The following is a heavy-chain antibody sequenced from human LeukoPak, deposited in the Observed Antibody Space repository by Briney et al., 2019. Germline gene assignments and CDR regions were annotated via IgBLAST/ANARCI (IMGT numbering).Heavy chain of an antibody. J-gene: IGHJ4*02. CDR3: ARLGGSGILDYFDY. CDR1: GFTFSSYS. CDR2: ISSSSSDI. D-gene: IGHD3-10*01. Sequence: GGSLRLSCAASGFTFSSYSMNWVRQAPGKGLEWVSYISSSSSDIYYADSVKGRFTISRDNAKNSLYLQMNSLRAEDTAVYYCARLGGSGILDYFDYWGQGTLVTVSS. V-gene: IGHV3-21*05.